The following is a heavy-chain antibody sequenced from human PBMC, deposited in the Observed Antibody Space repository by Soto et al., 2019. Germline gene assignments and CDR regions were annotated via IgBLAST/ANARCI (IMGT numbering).Heavy chain of an antibody. CDR3: AARGYSLGGGMVV. Sequence: QVQLVQSGAEVKKPGSSVKVSCKASGGTFSSYAISWVRQAPGQGLEWMGGIIPIFGTANYAQKFQGRVTITADESTSTAYMELSSLRPEDKDVYSCAARGYSLGGGMVVWGQGTTVTVSS. J-gene: IGHJ6*02. D-gene: IGHD6-13*01. V-gene: IGHV1-69*12. CDR1: GGTFSSYA. CDR2: IIPIFGTA.